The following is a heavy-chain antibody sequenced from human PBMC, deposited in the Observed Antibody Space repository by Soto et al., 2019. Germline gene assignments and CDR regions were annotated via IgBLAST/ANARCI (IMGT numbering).Heavy chain of an antibody. CDR2: IYPGDSDT. J-gene: IGHJ6*02. CDR1: GYSFTSYW. CDR3: AIGFMTRDYYYGMYV. Sequence: GESLKISCKGSGYSFTSYWIGWVRQMPGKGLEWMGIIYPGDSDTRYSPSFQGQVTISADKSISTAYLQWSSLKASDTAMYYCAIGFMTRDYYYGMYVWGQGTTVTVSS. V-gene: IGHV5-51*01. D-gene: IGHD3-16*01.